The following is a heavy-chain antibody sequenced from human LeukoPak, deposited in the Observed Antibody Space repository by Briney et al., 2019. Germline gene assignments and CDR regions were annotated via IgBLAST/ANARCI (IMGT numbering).Heavy chain of an antibody. J-gene: IGHJ1*01. Sequence: GGSLRLSCAASGFTFNSYAMSWVRQAPGKGLEWVSAVSGSAVSTYYTDSVKGRFTISRDNSQNTLYLQMNSLRAEDTAVYYCSKGGFGSGAYYNVPTGWGQGTLVTVSS. V-gene: IGHV3-23*01. CDR1: GFTFNSYA. D-gene: IGHD3-10*01. CDR3: SKGGFGSGAYYNVPTG. CDR2: VSGSAVST.